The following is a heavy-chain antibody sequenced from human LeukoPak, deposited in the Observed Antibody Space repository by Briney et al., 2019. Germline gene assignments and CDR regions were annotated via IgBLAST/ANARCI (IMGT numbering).Heavy chain of an antibody. CDR3: ATDRPGASNYHY. D-gene: IGHD4-11*01. V-gene: IGHV1-24*01. Sequence: GASVKVSCKVSGYTLTELSMHWVRQAPGKGLEWMGGFDPEDGETIYAQKFQGRVTMTEDKSTDTAYMELSSLRSEDTAVYCCATDRPGASNYHYWGQGTLVTVSS. CDR2: FDPEDGET. CDR1: GYTLTELS. J-gene: IGHJ4*02.